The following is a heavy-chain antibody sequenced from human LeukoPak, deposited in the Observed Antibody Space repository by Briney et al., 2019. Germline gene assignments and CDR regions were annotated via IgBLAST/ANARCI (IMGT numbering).Heavy chain of an antibody. D-gene: IGHD3-22*01. J-gene: IGHJ3*02. CDR2: FSSRGST. V-gene: IGHV4-61*02. Sequence: PSETLSLTCSVSGGSLSSSSYYWSWIRQPAGKGLEWIGRFSSRGSTTHNPPLRRRHTLQVDMSKNQFSLNQRSETAAHTPVSFCARGPYSYDSSGAFDIWGQGTMVTVSS. CDR3: ARGPYSYDSSGAFDI. CDR1: GGSLSSSSYY.